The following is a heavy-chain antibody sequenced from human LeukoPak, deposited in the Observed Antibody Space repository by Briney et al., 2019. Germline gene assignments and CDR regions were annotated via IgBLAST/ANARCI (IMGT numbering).Heavy chain of an antibody. CDR3: ARDHYGSGRPMDV. CDR2: ISHDGSNK. V-gene: IGHV3-30*04. Sequence: SGGSLRLSCAASGFTFSSYAMHWVRQAPGKGLEWVAVISHDGSNKYYADSVKGRFTISRDNSKNTLYLQMNSLRAEDTAVYYCARDHYGSGRPMDVWGQGTTVTVSS. CDR1: GFTFSSYA. D-gene: IGHD3-10*01. J-gene: IGHJ6*02.